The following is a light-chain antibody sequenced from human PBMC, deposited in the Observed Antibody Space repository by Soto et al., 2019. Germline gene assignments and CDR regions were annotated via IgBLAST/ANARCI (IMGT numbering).Light chain of an antibody. J-gene: IGLJ2*01. CDR1: SSDIGAYNF. V-gene: IGLV2-14*03. CDR3: KSWTTSTTMI. Sequence: QSALTQPASVSGSPGQSITISCTGTSSDIGAYNFVSWYQQHPGKAPKPMLYDVNIRPSGVSNRFSGSKSGNTASLTISGLQAEDEADYYCKSWTTSTTMIFGGGTKVTGL. CDR2: DVN.